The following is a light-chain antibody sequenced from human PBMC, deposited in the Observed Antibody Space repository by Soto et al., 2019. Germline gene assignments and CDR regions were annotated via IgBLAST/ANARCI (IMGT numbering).Light chain of an antibody. CDR1: QTVSSSY. CDR2: GAS. V-gene: IGKV3-20*01. CDR3: QQYVSLPIT. J-gene: IGKJ5*01. Sequence: EIVLTQSPGTLSLSPGERGTLSCRVSQTVSSSYLAWYQQKPGQAPRLLIYGASTRATGIPDRFSGSGSETDFTLTVSRLEPEDFAVYYCQQYVSLPITFGQGTRLEIK.